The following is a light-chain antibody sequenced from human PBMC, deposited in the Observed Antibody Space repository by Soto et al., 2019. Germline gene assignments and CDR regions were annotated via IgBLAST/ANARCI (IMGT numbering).Light chain of an antibody. V-gene: IGLV2-14*01. CDR2: EVN. J-gene: IGLJ1*01. CDR1: SSDVGDYNY. Sequence: QSALTQPASVSGSPGQSITISCTGTSSDVGDYNYVSWYQQHPGKAPKLLICEVNNRPSGISNRFSGSKSGNTASLTISGLQAEDEADYYCSSYTSSATYVFGTGTKVTVL. CDR3: SSYTSSATYV.